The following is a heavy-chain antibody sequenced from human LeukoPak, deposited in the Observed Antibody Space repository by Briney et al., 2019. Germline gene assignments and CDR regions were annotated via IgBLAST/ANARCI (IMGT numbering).Heavy chain of an antibody. CDR3: ARDEITIFGVVNFDY. CDR1: GFTFSSYA. Sequence: PGGSLRLSCAASGFTFSSYAMHWVRQAQGKGLEWVAVISYDGSNKYYADSVKGRFTISRDNSKNTLYLQMNSLRAEDTAVYYCARDEITIFGVVNFDYWGQGTLVTVSS. V-gene: IGHV3-30-3*01. CDR2: ISYDGSNK. D-gene: IGHD3-3*01. J-gene: IGHJ4*02.